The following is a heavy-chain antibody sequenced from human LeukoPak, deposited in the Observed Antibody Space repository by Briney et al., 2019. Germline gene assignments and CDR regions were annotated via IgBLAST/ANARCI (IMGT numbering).Heavy chain of an antibody. CDR2: IGGSGGST. CDR1: GFSFGNYA. V-gene: IGHV3-23*01. D-gene: IGHD6-19*01. CDR3: AKDVEQWLAPHLGAFDI. J-gene: IGHJ3*02. Sequence: GGSLRLSCAASGFSFGNYAMSWVRQAPGKGLQWVSSIGGSGGSTFSADSVQGRFTISRDNFKNTLFLQMNTLRAEDTAVYYCAKDVEQWLAPHLGAFDIWGQGTMVTVSS.